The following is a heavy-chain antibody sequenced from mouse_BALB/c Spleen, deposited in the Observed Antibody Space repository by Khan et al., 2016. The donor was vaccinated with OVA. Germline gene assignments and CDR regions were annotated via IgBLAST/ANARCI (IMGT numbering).Heavy chain of an antibody. CDR2: ISYSGST. Sequence: VQLQESGPGLVKPSQSLSLTCTVTGYSITSDYAWNWIRQFPGNKLEWMGYISYSGSTSYNPSLKSRISITRHTSRNQFFLQLKYVTTEDTDTSFCARSGYEAWFAYWGQGTLVTVSA. CDR1: GYSITSDYA. CDR3: ARSGYEAWFAY. D-gene: IGHD2-14*01. J-gene: IGHJ3*01. V-gene: IGHV3-2*02.